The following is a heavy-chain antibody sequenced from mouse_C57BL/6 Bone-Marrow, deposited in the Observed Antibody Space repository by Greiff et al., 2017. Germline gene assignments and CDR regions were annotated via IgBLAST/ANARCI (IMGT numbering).Heavy chain of an antibody. CDR2: INPSNGGT. D-gene: IGHD2-2*01. Sequence: QVQLQQPGPELVKPGASVKLSCKASGYTFTSYWMHWVKQRPGQGLEWIGNINPSNGGTNYNEKFKSKATLTVDKSSSTAYMQLSSLTSEDSAVSYCARWVWLLHYAMDYWGQGTSVTVSS. CDR3: ARWVWLLHYAMDY. V-gene: IGHV1-53*01. J-gene: IGHJ4*01. CDR1: GYTFTSYW.